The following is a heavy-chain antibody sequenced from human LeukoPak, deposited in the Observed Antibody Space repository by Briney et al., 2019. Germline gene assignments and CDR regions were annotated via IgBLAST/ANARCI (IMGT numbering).Heavy chain of an antibody. CDR1: GDSVSSNSAA. V-gene: IGHV6-1*01. CDR3: ARDQTISIAAAAEACDY. CDR2: TYYRSKWYN. D-gene: IGHD6-13*01. J-gene: IGHJ4*02. Sequence: SQTLSLTCAISGDSVSSNSAAWNWIRQSPSRGLEWLGRTYYRSKWYNDYAVSVKSRITINPDTSKNQFSLQLNSVTPEDTAVYYCARDQTISIAAAAEACDYWGQGTLVTVSS.